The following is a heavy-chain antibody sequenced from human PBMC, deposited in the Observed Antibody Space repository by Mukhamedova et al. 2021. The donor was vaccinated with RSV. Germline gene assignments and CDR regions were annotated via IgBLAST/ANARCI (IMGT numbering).Heavy chain of an antibody. V-gene: IGHV3-7*01. D-gene: IGHD6-13*01. CDR2: IKYDGSEK. J-gene: IGHJ4*02. CDR3: ARVAYSSSQADY. Sequence: VRQAPGKGLEWVANIKYDGSEKHYVDSVKGRFTIPRDNARNSVYLQMNDLRGEDTALYYCARVAYSSSQADYWGQGTLGTVSS.